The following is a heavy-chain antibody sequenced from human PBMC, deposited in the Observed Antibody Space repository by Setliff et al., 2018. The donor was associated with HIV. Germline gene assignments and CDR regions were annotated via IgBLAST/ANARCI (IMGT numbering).Heavy chain of an antibody. J-gene: IGHJ4*02. Sequence: GSLRLSCAASGFTFSSYWMHWVRQAPGKGLVWVSLINSDGSSTGYADSVKGRFTISRDNAKNTLYLQMNSLRAEDTAVYYCASLGGLLYTSSSLRGVDYWGQGTLVTVSS. CDR1: GFTFSSYW. CDR3: ASLGGLLYTSSSLRGVDY. D-gene: IGHD6-6*01. CDR2: INSDGSST. V-gene: IGHV3-74*01.